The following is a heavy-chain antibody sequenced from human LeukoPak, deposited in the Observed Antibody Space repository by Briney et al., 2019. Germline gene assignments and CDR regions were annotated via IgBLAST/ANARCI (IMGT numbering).Heavy chain of an antibody. CDR2: INPNSGGT. CDR3: ARDKEDMVRGVILWFDP. Sequence: ASVKVSCKASGYTFTGYYMHWVRQAPGQGLEWMGWINPNSGGTNYAQKFQGRVTMTRDTSISTAYMELSRLRSGDTAVYYCARDKEDMVRGVILWFDPWGQGTLVTVSS. D-gene: IGHD3-10*01. CDR1: GYTFTGYY. J-gene: IGHJ5*02. V-gene: IGHV1-2*02.